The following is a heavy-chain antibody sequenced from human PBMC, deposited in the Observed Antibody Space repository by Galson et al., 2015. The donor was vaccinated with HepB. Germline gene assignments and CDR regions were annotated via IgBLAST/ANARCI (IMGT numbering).Heavy chain of an antibody. J-gene: IGHJ4*02. Sequence: SCKASGYTFTGYYMHWVRQAPGKGLEWVAVISYDGSNKHYADSVKGRFTISRDNSKNTLYLQMNSLRAEDTAVYYCARDQGNYDSSGSPDYWGQGTLVTVSS. CDR1: GYTFTGYY. CDR2: ISYDGSNK. D-gene: IGHD3-22*01. V-gene: IGHV3-30-3*01. CDR3: ARDQGNYDSSGSPDY.